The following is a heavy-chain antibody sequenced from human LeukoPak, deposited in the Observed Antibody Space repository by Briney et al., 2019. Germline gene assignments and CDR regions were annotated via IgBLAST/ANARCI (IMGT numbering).Heavy chain of an antibody. CDR2: ITPIFGTP. V-gene: IGHV1-69*05. CDR3: VSTKYYYYYYMDV. J-gene: IGHJ6*03. Sequence: SVKVSCKPPGGTFTNHAISWVRQAPGQGLEWTGGITPIFGTPKYAQKLQGRLTISTDESTSTAYMELSSLTSEDTAVYYCVSTKYYYYYYMDVWGKGTTVTVSS. D-gene: IGHD2-8*01. CDR1: GGTFTNHA.